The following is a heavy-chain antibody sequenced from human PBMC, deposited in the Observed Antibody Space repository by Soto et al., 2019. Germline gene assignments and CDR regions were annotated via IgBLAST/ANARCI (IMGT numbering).Heavy chain of an antibody. J-gene: IGHJ6*02. CDR3: ASNSMVRGVIYYYYGMDV. V-gene: IGHV3-30-3*01. CDR2: ISYDGSNK. D-gene: IGHD3-10*01. CDR1: GFTFRSYA. Sequence: RLSCAASGFTFRSYAMHLVRQAPGKGLEWVAVISYDGSNKYYADSVKGRFTISRDNSKNTLYLQMNSLRAEDTAVYYCASNSMVRGVIYYYYGMDVWGQGTTVTVSS.